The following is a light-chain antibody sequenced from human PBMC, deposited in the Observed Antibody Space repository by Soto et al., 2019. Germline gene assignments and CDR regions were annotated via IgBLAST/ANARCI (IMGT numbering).Light chain of an antibody. CDR1: QSVLYSSNNKNY. CDR2: WAS. J-gene: IGKJ1*01. CDR3: HQYYSSPWT. Sequence: DIVMTQSPDSLAVSLGERATINCKSSQSVLYSSNNKNYLAWYQQKPGQPPKLLIYWASTRASGVPDRFSGSGSGKDFTLTISILQSEDVAVYYCHQYYSSPWTFGQGTKVEIK. V-gene: IGKV4-1*01.